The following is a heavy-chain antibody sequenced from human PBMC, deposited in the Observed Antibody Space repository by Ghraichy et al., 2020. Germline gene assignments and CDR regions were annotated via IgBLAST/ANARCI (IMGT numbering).Heavy chain of an antibody. V-gene: IGHV4-59*01. CDR1: GGSISSYY. D-gene: IGHD3-3*01. J-gene: IGHJ3*02. CDR3: ARRVGDAFDI. CDR2: IYYSGTT. Sequence: SETLSLTCTVSGGSISSYYWSWIRQPLGKGLEYIGNIYYSGTTNYNPSLNSRVTISIDTSKNQFSLRLSSVTAADTAVYYCARRVGDAFDIWGHGTMVTVSS.